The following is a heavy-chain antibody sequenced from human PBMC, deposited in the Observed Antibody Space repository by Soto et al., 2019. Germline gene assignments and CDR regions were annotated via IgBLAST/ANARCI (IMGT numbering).Heavy chain of an antibody. V-gene: IGHV3-30*18. J-gene: IGHJ4*02. CDR1: GFTFSSYG. Sequence: QVQLVESGGGVVQPGRSLRLSCAASGFTFSSYGMHWVRQAPGKGLEWVAVISNDGSNKYYADSVKGRVTISRDTSKNPLYLQINSLRAEDTAVYYCAKDKERYGSSTSCYEGYFDYWGQGTLVTVSS. CDR2: ISNDGSNK. D-gene: IGHD2-2*01. CDR3: AKDKERYGSSTSCYEGYFDY.